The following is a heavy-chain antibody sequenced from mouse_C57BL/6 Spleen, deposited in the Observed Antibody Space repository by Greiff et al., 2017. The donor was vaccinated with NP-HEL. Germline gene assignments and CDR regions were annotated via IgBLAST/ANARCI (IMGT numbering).Heavy chain of an antibody. CDR3: AREGYYGPWFAY. V-gene: IGHV3-1*01. J-gene: IGHJ3*01. D-gene: IGHD1-1*01. CDR1: GYSITSGYD. Sequence: DVQLQESGPGMVKPSQSLSLTCTVTGYSITSGYDWHWIRHFPGNKLEWMGYISYSGSTNYNPSLKSRISITHDTSKNHFFLKLNSVTTEDTATYYGAREGYYGPWFAYWGQGTLVTVSA. CDR2: ISYSGST.